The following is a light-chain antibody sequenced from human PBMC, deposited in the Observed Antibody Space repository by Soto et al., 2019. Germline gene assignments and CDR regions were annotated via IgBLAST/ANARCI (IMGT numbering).Light chain of an antibody. J-gene: IGLJ1*01. CDR1: SSDVGGYNY. CDR2: DVS. CDR3: SSYTSSSTLYV. Sequence: QSALTQPASVSGSPGQSITISCTGTSSDVGGYNYVSWYQQHPGKAPKLMIYDVSNRPSGVSNLFSGSKSGNTASLTISGLQAEDAADYYCSSYTSSSTLYVFGTGTKVTVL. V-gene: IGLV2-14*01.